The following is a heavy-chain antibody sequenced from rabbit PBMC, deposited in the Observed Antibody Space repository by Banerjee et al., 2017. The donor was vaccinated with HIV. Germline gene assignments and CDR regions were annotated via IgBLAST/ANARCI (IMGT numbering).Heavy chain of an antibody. CDR1: GIDFSSYG. J-gene: IGHJ3*01. D-gene: IGHD6-1*01. Sequence: QEQLVESGGGLVTLGGSLKLSCKASGIDFSSYGISWVRQAPGKGLEWIAYIYVGSGGTTYYASWAKGRFTISKTSSTTVTLQMTSLTAADTATYFCARGYGGYGWTTRLALWGPGTL. V-gene: IGHV1S45*01. CDR2: IYVGSGGTT. CDR3: ARGYGGYGWTTRLAL.